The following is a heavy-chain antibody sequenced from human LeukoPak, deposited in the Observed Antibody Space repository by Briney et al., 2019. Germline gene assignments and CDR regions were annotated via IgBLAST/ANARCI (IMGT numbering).Heavy chain of an antibody. D-gene: IGHD3-10*01. J-gene: IGHJ4*02. CDR2: INPSGGST. V-gene: IGHV1-46*01. CDR3: AREALLWFGEQY. CDR1: GYTFTSYG. Sequence: ASVKVSCKASGYTFTSYGISWVRQAPGQGLEWMGIINPSGGSTSYAQKFQGRVTMTRDTSTSTVYMELSSLRSEDTAVYYCAREALLWFGEQYWGQGTLVTVSS.